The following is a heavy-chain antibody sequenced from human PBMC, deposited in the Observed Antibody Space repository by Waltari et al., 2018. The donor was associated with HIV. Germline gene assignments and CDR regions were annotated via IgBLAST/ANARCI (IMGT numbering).Heavy chain of an antibody. CDR3: ARGSSTSSSDFYYYYGMDV. Sequence: QLQLQESGSGLVKPSQTLSLTCAVSGGSISSGGYSWSWIRQPPGNGLEWIGYIYHSGSTYYNPSLKSRVTISVDRSKNQFSLKLSSVTAADTAVYYCARGSSTSSSDFYYYYGMDVWGQGTTVTVSS. J-gene: IGHJ6*02. D-gene: IGHD2-2*01. V-gene: IGHV4-30-2*01. CDR1: GGSISSGGYS. CDR2: IYHSGST.